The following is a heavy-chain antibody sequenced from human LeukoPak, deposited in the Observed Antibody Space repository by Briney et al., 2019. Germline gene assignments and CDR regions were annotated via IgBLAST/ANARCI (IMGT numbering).Heavy chain of an antibody. V-gene: IGHV3-23*01. J-gene: IGHJ4*02. CDR3: AKDSQRWLQPLFDY. D-gene: IGHD5-24*01. CDR1: GFTVSSNY. Sequence: GGSLRLSCAASGFTVSSNYMNWVRQAPGKGLEWVSAISGSGGSTYYADSVKGRFTISRDNSKNTLYLQMNSLRAEDTAVYYWAKDSQRWLQPLFDYWGRGTLVPVSS. CDR2: ISGSGGST.